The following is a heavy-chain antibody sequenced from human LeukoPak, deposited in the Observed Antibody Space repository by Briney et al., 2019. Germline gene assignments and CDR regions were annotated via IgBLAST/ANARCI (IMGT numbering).Heavy chain of an antibody. D-gene: IGHD2-2*01. CDR1: AGSFSGYY. J-gene: IGHJ4*02. Sequence: SETLSLTCAVYAGSFSGYYWSWIRQPPGKGLEWIGEINHSGSTNYNPSLKSRVTISVDTSKNQFSLKLSSVTAADTAVYYCARAGNCSSTSCSLDYWGQGTLVTVSS. CDR2: INHSGST. CDR3: ARAGNCSSTSCSLDY. V-gene: IGHV4-34*01.